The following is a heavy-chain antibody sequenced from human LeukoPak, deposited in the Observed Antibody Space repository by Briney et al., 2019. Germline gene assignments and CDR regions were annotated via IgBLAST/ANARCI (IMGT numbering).Heavy chain of an antibody. CDR2: IYYSGST. J-gene: IGHJ5*02. D-gene: IGHD5-18*01. V-gene: IGHV4-39*01. CDR1: GGSISSSSYY. Sequence: SETLSLSCTVSGGSISSSSYYWGWIRQPPGKGLEWIGSIYYSGSTYYNPSLKSRVTISVDTSKNQFSLKLSSVTAADTAVYYCARQGGELWFSWSDPWGQGTLVTVSS. CDR3: ARQGGELWFSWSDP.